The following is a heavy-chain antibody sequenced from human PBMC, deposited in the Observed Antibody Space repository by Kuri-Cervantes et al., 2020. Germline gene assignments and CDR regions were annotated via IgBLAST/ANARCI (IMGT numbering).Heavy chain of an antibody. CDR2: IWYDGSNK. CDR1: GFSFSTDW. CDR3: ARGGFLDILTGLRGTDAFDI. Sequence: GESLKISCAASGFSFSTDWMHWVRQTPGKGLEWVAVIWYDGSNKYYADSVKGRFTISRDNSKNTLYLQMNSLRAEDTAVYYCARGGFLDILTGLRGTDAFDIWGQGTMVTVSS. J-gene: IGHJ3*02. V-gene: IGHV3-33*08. D-gene: IGHD3-9*01.